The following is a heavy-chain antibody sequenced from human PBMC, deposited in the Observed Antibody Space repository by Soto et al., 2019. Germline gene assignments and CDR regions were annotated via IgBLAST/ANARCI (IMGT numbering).Heavy chain of an antibody. V-gene: IGHV4-30-4*01. Sequence: SETLSLTCTVSVGSISSGDHYLSWIRQPPGKGLEWIGNIYYSGSTYYNPSLKSRVTISVDTSKNQFSLKLSSVTAADTAVYYCARDHAGYCSGGSCGGMEVWGQGTTVTVSS. CDR2: IYYSGST. D-gene: IGHD2-15*01. CDR3: ARDHAGYCSGGSCGGMEV. J-gene: IGHJ6*02. CDR1: VGSISSGDHY.